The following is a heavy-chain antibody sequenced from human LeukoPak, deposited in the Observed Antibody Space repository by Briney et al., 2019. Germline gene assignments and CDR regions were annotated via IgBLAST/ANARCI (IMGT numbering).Heavy chain of an antibody. CDR2: IKPDGSEK. CDR3: AREGSLYSFDY. CDR1: GFTVSSNY. V-gene: IGHV3-7*01. J-gene: IGHJ4*02. Sequence: GSLRLSCAASGFTVSSNYMSWVRQAPGKGLEWVANIKPDGSEKSYVDSVKGRFTISRDNAKNSLYLQLNSLRAEDTALYYCAREGSLYSFDYWGQGTLVTVSS.